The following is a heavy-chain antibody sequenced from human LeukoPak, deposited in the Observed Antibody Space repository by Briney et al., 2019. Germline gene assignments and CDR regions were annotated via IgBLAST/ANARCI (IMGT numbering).Heavy chain of an antibody. CDR3: ARGYNDYGDYGLFSHFDY. J-gene: IGHJ4*02. D-gene: IGHD4-17*01. CDR2: IYTSGST. Sequence: SETLSLTCTVSGGSISSYYWSWIRQPAGKGLEWIGRIYTSGSTNYNPSLKSRVTMSVDTSKNQFSLKLSSVTAADTAVYYCARGYNDYGDYGLFSHFDYWGQGTLITVSS. V-gene: IGHV4-4*07. CDR1: GGSISSYY.